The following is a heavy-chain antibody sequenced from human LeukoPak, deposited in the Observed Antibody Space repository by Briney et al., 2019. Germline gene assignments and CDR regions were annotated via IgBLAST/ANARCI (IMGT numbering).Heavy chain of an antibody. CDR2: ITSGSSYI. CDR3: ARDPYSGSYGNYYYYFMDV. CDR1: GFTFSSYA. Sequence: PGGSLRLSCAASGFTFSSYAMSWVRQAPGKGLEWVSSITSGSSYIYYADSVKGRFTISRDNAKNSLYLQMNSLRAEDTAVYYCARDPYSGSYGNYYYYFMDVWGKGTTVNISS. V-gene: IGHV3-21*01. D-gene: IGHD1-26*01. J-gene: IGHJ6*03.